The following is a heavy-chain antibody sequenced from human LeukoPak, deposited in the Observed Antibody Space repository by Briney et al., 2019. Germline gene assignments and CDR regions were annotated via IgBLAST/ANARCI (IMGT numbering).Heavy chain of an antibody. CDR1: GGSISSYY. V-gene: IGHV4-59*01. D-gene: IGHD3-10*01. CDR3: ARDRPREYYGSGGFDP. J-gene: IGHJ5*02. CDR2: IYYSGST. Sequence: SETLSLTCTVSGGSISSYYWSWIRQPPGKGLQWIGYIYYSGSTNYNPSLKSRVTISVDRSKNQFSLKLSSVTAADTAVYYCARDRPREYYGSGGFDPWGQGTLVTVSS.